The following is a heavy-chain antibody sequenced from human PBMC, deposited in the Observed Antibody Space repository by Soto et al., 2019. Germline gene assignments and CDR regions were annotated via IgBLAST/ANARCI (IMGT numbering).Heavy chain of an antibody. V-gene: IGHV1-3*04. D-gene: IGHD6-13*01. CDR3: ARGSSWSYFDY. CDR2: INTANDHT. CDR1: GYTFTSYA. J-gene: IGHJ4*02. Sequence: QVQLVQSGAEVKKPGASVKVSCRASGYTFTSYAIHWVRQAPGQRLEWMGWINTANDHTKYSQKFQGRVNITRDTSASIVYMDLSSLRSEDTDVCYCARGSSWSYFDYWGQGTLVTVSS.